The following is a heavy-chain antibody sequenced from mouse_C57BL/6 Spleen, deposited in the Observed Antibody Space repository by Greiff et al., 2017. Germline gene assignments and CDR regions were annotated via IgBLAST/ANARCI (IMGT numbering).Heavy chain of an antibody. Sequence: VQLQQPGAELVRPGTSVKLSCKASGYTFTSYWMHWVKQRPGQGLEWIGVIDPSDSYTKYNQKFKGKATLTVDTSSSTAYMQLSSLTSEDSAVYYCSRDGYYPDYYAMDYWGQGTSVTVSS. CDR2: IDPSDSYT. D-gene: IGHD2-3*01. CDR1: GYTFTSYW. V-gene: IGHV1-59*01. J-gene: IGHJ4*01. CDR3: SRDGYYPDYYAMDY.